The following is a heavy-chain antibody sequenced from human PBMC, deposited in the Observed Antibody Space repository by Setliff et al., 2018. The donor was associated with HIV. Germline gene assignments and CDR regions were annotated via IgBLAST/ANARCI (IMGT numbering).Heavy chain of an antibody. J-gene: IGHJ6*03. CDR1: GYSFARYG. D-gene: IGHD3-10*01. Sequence: GASVKVSCKASGYSFARYGLSWVRQAPGQGLEWMGWIIHILGTADYAEKFQGRVTITADEPRSTVYLEVSNLRSEDTAVYYCAKAVRGYGSTYYNYYYMDVWGKGTTVTVSS. CDR2: IIHILGTA. CDR3: AKAVRGYGSTYYNYYYMDV. V-gene: IGHV1-69*11.